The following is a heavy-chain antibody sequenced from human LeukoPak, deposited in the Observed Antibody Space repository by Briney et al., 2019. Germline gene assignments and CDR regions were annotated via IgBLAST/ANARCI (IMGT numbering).Heavy chain of an antibody. D-gene: IGHD2-2*01. CDR1: GYTFTSYD. V-gene: IGHV1-8*03. J-gene: IGHJ4*02. CDR3: ARGYCSSTTCHFDY. Sequence: ASVKVSRKASGYTFTSYDINWVRQATGQGLEWMGWMNPNSGNTGYAQKLQDRVIITRNTSISTAYMELSSLRSEDTAVYYCARGYCSSTTCHFDYWGQGTLVTVSS. CDR2: MNPNSGNT.